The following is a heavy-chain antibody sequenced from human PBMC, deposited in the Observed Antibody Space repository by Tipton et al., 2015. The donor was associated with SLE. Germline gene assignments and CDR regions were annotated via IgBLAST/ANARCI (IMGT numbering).Heavy chain of an antibody. V-gene: IGHV4-31*03. CDR3: ARVHFIFGGMDV. Sequence: TLSLTCTVSGGSGDYYWSWIRQHPGKGLEWIGHIHHSGSTSYNPSLRSRLTISQDRSKTHFSLKMTSVTAADTAVYYCARVHFIFGGMDVWGNGTTVTVSS. CDR2: IHHSGST. D-gene: IGHD3-3*01. J-gene: IGHJ6*04. CDR1: GGSGDYY.